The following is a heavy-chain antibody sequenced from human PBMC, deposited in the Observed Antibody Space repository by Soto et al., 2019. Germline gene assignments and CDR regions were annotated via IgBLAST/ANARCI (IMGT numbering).Heavy chain of an antibody. Sequence: SETLSLTCTVSGGSISSYYWSWIRQPPGKGLEWIGYIYYGGSTNYNPSLKSRVTISVDTSKNQFSLKLSSVTAADTAVYYCARHAPPSGLVDGQGHGFDYWGQGTLVTVSS. V-gene: IGHV4-59*08. J-gene: IGHJ4*02. CDR2: IYYGGST. CDR1: GGSISSYY. CDR3: ARHAPPSGLVDGQGHGFDY. D-gene: IGHD2-15*01.